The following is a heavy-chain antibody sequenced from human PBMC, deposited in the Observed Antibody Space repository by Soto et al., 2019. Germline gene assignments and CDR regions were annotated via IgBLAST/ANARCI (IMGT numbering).Heavy chain of an antibody. V-gene: IGHV3-73*02. CDR3: SIRRDWTATSPLDY. CDR1: GFTFTDSA. J-gene: IGHJ4*02. CDR2: IRNKVNTYAT. Sequence: EVQLVESGGGLVQPGVSLKLSCAAAGFTFTDSAIHWVRQASGKGPEWVGRIRNKVNTYATAYAASVKGRFTISRDDATGTPYLRMNSLTTEETAVYYCSIRRDWTATSPLDYWGQGAL. D-gene: IGHD2-21*01.